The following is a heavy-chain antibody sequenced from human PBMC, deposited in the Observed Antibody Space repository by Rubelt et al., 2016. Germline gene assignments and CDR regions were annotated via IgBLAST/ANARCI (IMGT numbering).Heavy chain of an antibody. D-gene: IGHD2-2*01. CDR2: GST. Sequence: GSTNYNPSLKSRVTISVDKSKNQFSLKLSSVTAADTAVYYCARPGDCSGSSCYGYDLGAFDIWGQGTMVTVSS. CDR3: ARPGDCSGSSCYGYDLGAFDI. V-gene: IGHV4-61*05. J-gene: IGHJ3*02.